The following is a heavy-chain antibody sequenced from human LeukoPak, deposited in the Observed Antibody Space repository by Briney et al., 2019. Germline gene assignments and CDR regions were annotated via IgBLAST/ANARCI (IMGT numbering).Heavy chain of an antibody. D-gene: IGHD3-3*01. CDR1: GYSFTSYW. J-gene: IGHJ6*02. Sequence: GESLKISCKGSGYSFTSYWIGWVRQMPGKGLEWMGIIYPGDSDTRYSPSFQGQVTISADKSISTAYLQWSSLKASDTAMYYCARHGSNDFWSAPDYYYGMDVWGQGTTVTVSS. V-gene: IGHV5-51*01. CDR3: ARHGSNDFWSAPDYYYGMDV. CDR2: IYPGDSDT.